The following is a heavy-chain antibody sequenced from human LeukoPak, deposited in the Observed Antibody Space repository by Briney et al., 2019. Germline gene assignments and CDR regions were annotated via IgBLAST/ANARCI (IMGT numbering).Heavy chain of an antibody. D-gene: IGHD6-19*01. CDR2: ISGSGSLT. J-gene: IGHJ4*02. V-gene: IGHV3-23*01. CDR1: GFAFSSQA. Sequence: HPGGSLRLSCAASGFAFSSQAMNWVRQAPGEGLEWVSSISGSGSLTYYADSVKGRFTISRDNAKNTLYLQMNSLRAEDTAVYYCAKAAPRTDGWYLFDSWGQGTLVTVSS. CDR3: AKAAPRTDGWYLFDS.